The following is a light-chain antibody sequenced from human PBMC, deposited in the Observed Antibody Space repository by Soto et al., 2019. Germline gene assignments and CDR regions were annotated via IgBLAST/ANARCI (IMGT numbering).Light chain of an antibody. CDR3: QQYGNSPIT. CDR2: GTS. CDR1: QPIISNF. V-gene: IGKV3-20*01. J-gene: IGKJ5*01. Sequence: VLNQSTGKHSLCAGERTTLSLRVSQPIISNFLAWYQQKPGQAPILLIYGTSSRATGIPDRFSGSGSGTDFTLTICRLEPEDFAVYYCQQYGNSPITFGQGTRLEIK.